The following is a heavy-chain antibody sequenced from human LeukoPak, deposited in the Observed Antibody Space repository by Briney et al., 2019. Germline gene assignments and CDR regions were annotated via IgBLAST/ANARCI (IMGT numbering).Heavy chain of an antibody. V-gene: IGHV3-74*01. CDR1: GVTFSRYW. D-gene: IGHD6-19*01. CDR2: INSEGSST. J-gene: IGHJ3*02. Sequence: GGSLRLPCAASGVTFSRYWMHWVRQTPGEGLVWVSRINSEGSSTSYADSVKGRFTISRDNAKNTLYLQMNSLRAEDTAVYYCAREVAVAAFDIWGQGTMVTVSS. CDR3: AREVAVAAFDI.